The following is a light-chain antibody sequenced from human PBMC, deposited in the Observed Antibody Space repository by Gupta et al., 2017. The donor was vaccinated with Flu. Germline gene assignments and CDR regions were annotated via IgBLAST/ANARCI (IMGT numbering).Light chain of an antibody. Sequence: ENVITPSSDSLAVSLGERATINCKSRQSVLYSSNNKNYLAWYQQKPGQPPKLLIYWASTRESGVPDRFSGSGSGTDFTLTISSLQAEDVAVYYCQQYYSTPQSFGPGTKLEIK. J-gene: IGKJ2*03. V-gene: IGKV4-1*01. CDR1: QSVLYSSNNKNY. CDR2: WAS. CDR3: QQYYSTPQS.